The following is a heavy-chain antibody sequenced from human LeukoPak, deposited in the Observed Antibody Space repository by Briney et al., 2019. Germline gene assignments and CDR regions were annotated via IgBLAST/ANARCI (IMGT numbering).Heavy chain of an antibody. J-gene: IGHJ4*02. D-gene: IGHD5-24*01. V-gene: IGHV3-7*01. CDR2: IKQDGSEK. CDR1: GFTFSSYW. Sequence: GGSLRLSCAGSGFTFSSYWMSWVRQAPGKGLEWVANIKQDGSEKYYVDSVKGRFTISRDNAKNSLYLQMNSLRAEDTAVYYCVREARERGGFDYWGQGTLVTVS. CDR3: VREARERGGFDY.